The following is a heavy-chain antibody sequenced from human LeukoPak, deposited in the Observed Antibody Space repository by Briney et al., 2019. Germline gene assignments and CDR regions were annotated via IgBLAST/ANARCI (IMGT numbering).Heavy chain of an antibody. CDR2: ISAYNGNT. J-gene: IGHJ4*02. D-gene: IGHD3-10*01. V-gene: IGHV1-18*01. CDR3: ARDPLGGFGELSNDY. CDR1: GYTFTSYG. Sequence: ASVKVSCKASGYTFTSYGISWVRQAPGQGLEWMGWISAYNGNTNYAQKLQGRVIMTTDTSTSTAYMELRSLRSDGTAVYYCARDPLGGFGELSNDYWGQGTLVTVSS.